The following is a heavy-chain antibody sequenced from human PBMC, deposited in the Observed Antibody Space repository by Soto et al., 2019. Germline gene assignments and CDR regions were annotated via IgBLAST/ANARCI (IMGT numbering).Heavy chain of an antibody. V-gene: IGHV4-59*13. D-gene: IGHD7-27*01. CDR1: GGSISSYY. J-gene: IGHJ5*02. CDR2: IYYSGST. CDR3: GRDTGGLGLVPSPKENWFDP. Sequence: SETLSLTCTVSGGSISSYYWSWIRQPPGKGLEWIGYIYYSGSTNYNPSLKSRVTISVDTSKNQFSLKLSSVTAADTAVYYCGRDTGGLGLVPSPKENWFDPWGQGTLVTVSS.